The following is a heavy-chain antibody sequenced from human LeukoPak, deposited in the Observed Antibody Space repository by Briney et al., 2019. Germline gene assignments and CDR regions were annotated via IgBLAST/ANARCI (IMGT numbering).Heavy chain of an antibody. D-gene: IGHD6-6*01. CDR3: ARFSYSSSDFDY. CDR2: IYYSGST. Sequence: SETLSLTCTVSGGSISSSSYYWGWIRQPPGKGLEWIGSIYYSGSTYYNPSLKSRVTISVDTSKDQFSLKLSSVTAADTAVYYCARFSYSSSDFDYWGQGTLVTVSS. J-gene: IGHJ4*02. CDR1: GGSISSSSYY. V-gene: IGHV4-39*07.